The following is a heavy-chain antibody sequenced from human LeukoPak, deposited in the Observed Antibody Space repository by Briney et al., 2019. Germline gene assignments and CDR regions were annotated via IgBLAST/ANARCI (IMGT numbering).Heavy chain of an antibody. J-gene: IGHJ5*02. CDR3: VRIYSYSSGYYYGS. D-gene: IGHD3-22*01. V-gene: IGHV3-64D*06. CDR2: ITSNGGST. CDR1: GFIFNNYA. Sequence: GGSLRLSCSASGFIFNNYAMHWVRQAPGKGLEYVSAITSNGGSTYYADSVKGRFTTSRDNSKNTLYLQMSSLRAEDTAVYYCVRIYSYSSGYYYGSWGQGTLVTVSS.